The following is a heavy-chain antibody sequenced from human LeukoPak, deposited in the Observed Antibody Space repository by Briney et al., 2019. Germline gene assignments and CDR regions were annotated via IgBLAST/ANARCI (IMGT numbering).Heavy chain of an antibody. Sequence: PGGSLRLSCAASGFTFSSYAMSWVRQAPGKGLESVSAISGSGGSTYYADSVKGRFTISRDNSRNTLYLQMSSLRAEDTAVYYCAKGVRRSSDYSSPVDYWGQGTLVTVSS. CDR1: GFTFSSYA. D-gene: IGHD3-22*01. CDR2: ISGSGGST. J-gene: IGHJ4*02. V-gene: IGHV3-23*01. CDR3: AKGVRRSSDYSSPVDY.